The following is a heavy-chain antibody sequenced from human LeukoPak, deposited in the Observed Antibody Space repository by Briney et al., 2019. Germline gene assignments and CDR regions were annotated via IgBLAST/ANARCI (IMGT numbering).Heavy chain of an antibody. V-gene: IGHV3-30*03. CDR1: GFTFSNYG. CDR2: ISNDGNNQ. J-gene: IGHJ4*02. D-gene: IGHD3-10*01. CDR3: ASAAGWELGY. Sequence: PGGSLRLSCAASGFTFSNYGMHWVRQAPGKGLEWVAVISNDGNNQFYADSVKGRFTISRDNSKSTLYLQMNSLRAEDTAVYYCASAAGWELGYWGQGTLVTVSS.